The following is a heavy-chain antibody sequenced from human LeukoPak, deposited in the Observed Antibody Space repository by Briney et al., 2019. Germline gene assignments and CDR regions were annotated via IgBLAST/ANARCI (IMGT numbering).Heavy chain of an antibody. D-gene: IGHD3-16*01. V-gene: IGHV4-30-2*01. Sequence: PSQTLSLTCAVSGGSVSSGGYSWSWIRQPPGKGLEWIGYIYHSGSTYYNPSLKSRVTISVDRSKNQFSLKLSSVTAADTAVYYCASCSPLGEGAHDYWGQGTLVTVSS. CDR3: ASCSPLGEGAHDY. CDR2: IYHSGST. J-gene: IGHJ4*02. CDR1: GGSVSSGGYS.